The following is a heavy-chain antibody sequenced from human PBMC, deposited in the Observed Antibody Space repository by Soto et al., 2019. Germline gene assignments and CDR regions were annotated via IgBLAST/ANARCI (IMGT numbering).Heavy chain of an antibody. D-gene: IGHD2-15*01. Sequence: PGGSLRLSCAASGFTFSSYAMSWVRQAPGKGLEWVSAISGSGGSTYYADSVKGRFTISRDNSKNTLYLQMNSLRAEDTAVYYCAKDLGRYCSGGSCYSREAFDIWGQGTMVTVSS. CDR2: ISGSGGST. V-gene: IGHV3-23*01. CDR1: GFTFSSYA. J-gene: IGHJ3*02. CDR3: AKDLGRYCSGGSCYSREAFDI.